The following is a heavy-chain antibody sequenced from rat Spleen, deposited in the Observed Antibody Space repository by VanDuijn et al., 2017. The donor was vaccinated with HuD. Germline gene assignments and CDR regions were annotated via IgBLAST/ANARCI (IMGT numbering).Heavy chain of an antibody. D-gene: IGHD1-11*01. CDR2: ISYDGSST. CDR3: ARHSDGGYSPYWYFDF. CDR1: GFTFSDYY. Sequence: EVQLVESDGGLVQPGRSLKLSCAASGFTFSDYYMAWVRQAPTKGLEWVATISYDGSSTYYRDSVKGRFTISRDNAKSTLYLQMGSLRSEDTATYYCARHSDGGYSPYWYFDFWGPGTMVTVSS. V-gene: IGHV5-29*01. J-gene: IGHJ1*01.